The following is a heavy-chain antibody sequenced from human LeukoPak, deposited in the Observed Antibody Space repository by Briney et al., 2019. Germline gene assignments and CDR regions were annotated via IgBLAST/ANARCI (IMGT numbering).Heavy chain of an antibody. J-gene: IGHJ5*02. Sequence: ASVKVSCKASGYTFTSYGISWVRQAPGQGLEWMGWINAYNGNTNYAQKLQGRVTMTTDTSTSTAYMDLRSLSSDDTAVYYCARGLRGSPAAPDRDWFDPWGQGTLVTVSS. V-gene: IGHV1-18*01. D-gene: IGHD6-25*01. CDR3: ARGLRGSPAAPDRDWFDP. CDR2: INAYNGNT. CDR1: GYTFTSYG.